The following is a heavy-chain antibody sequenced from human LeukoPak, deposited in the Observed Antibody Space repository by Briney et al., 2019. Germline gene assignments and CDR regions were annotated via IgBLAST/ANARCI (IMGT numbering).Heavy chain of an antibody. J-gene: IGHJ4*02. CDR1: GYTFTTYY. Sequence: GASVKVSCKASGYTFTTYYIHWVRQAPGQGLEWMGIINPSGGSTTYAQKFQGRVTMTRDMSTSTVYTELSSLRSEDTAVYYCTRGSPTSPSSWFDYWGQGTLVIVSS. CDR3: TRGSPTSPSSWFDY. CDR2: INPSGGST. V-gene: IGHV1-46*01. D-gene: IGHD2-15*01.